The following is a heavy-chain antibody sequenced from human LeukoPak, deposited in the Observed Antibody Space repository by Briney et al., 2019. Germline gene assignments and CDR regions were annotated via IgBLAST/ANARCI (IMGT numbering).Heavy chain of an antibody. J-gene: IGHJ4*02. D-gene: IGHD3-3*01. CDR2: ISSSSSYI. V-gene: IGHV3-21*01. CDR1: GFTFSSYS. CDR3: TKLEERFLEWFPDGCFDY. Sequence: GGSLRLSCAASGFTFSSYSMNWVRQAPGKGLEWVSSISSSSSYIYYADSVKGRFTISRDNAKNSLYLQMNSLRAEDTAVYYCTKLEERFLEWFPDGCFDYWGQGTLVTVSS.